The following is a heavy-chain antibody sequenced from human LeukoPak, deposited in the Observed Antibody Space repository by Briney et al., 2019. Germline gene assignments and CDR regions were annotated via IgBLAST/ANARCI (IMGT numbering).Heavy chain of an antibody. J-gene: IGHJ4*02. CDR1: GGSISSGGYS. V-gene: IGHV4-30-2*01. D-gene: IGHD3-10*01. CDR3: ASGYGSGSYSTLDY. Sequence: SETLSLTCAVSGGSISSGGYSWSWIRQPPGKGLEWIGYIYHSESTPYNPSLKSRVTMSVDRSKNQFSLKLTSVTAADTAVYYCASGYGSGSYSTLDYWGQGTLVTVSS. CDR2: IYHSEST.